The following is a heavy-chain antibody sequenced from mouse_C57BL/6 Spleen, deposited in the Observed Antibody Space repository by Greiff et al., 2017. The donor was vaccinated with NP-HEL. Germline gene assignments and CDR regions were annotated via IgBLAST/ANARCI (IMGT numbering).Heavy chain of an antibody. Sequence: VQLQQSGAELVRPGASVKLSCKASGYTFTDYYINWVKQKPGQGLEWIARIYPGSGNTYYNEKFKGKATLTAEKSSSTAYMQLSSLKSEDSAVYFCAREDGNYAEDYWGQGTTLTVSA. D-gene: IGHD2-1*01. V-gene: IGHV1-76*01. CDR1: GYTFTDYY. CDR3: AREDGNYAEDY. J-gene: IGHJ2*01. CDR2: IYPGSGNT.